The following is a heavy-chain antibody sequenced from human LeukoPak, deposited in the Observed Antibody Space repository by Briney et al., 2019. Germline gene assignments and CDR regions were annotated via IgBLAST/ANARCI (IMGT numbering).Heavy chain of an antibody. CDR2: IHPSGST. J-gene: IGHJ4*02. CDR1: GGSFSHYY. Sequence: SETLSLTCGFHGGSFSHYYRTWIRQPPGKGLEWIGEIHPSGSTNYNPSFKSRVTISLDTSKNQLSLKLTSVTAADTAVYYYARGEDRYKQGYWGQGTLVTVSS. CDR3: ARGEDRYKQGY. V-gene: IGHV4-34*01. D-gene: IGHD5-24*01.